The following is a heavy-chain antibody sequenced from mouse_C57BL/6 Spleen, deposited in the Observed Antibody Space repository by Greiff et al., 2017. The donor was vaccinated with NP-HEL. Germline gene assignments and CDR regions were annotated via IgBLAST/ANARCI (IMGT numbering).Heavy chain of an antibody. CDR1: GYTFTSYW. CDR3: ARIGANGRYFDY. CDR2: IYPSDSET. Sequence: VQLQQPGAELVRPGSSVKLSCKASGYTFTSYWMDWVKQRPGQGLEWIGNIYPSDSETHYNQKFKDKATLTVDKSSSTAYMQLSSLTSEDSAVYYCARIGANGRYFDYWGQGTTLTVSS. V-gene: IGHV1-61*01. D-gene: IGHD3-1*01. J-gene: IGHJ2*01.